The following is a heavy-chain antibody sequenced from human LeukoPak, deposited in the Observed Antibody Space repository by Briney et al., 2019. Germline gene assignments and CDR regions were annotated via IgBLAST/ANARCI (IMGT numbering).Heavy chain of an antibody. CDR3: AWGDGYTRAEYFQH. V-gene: IGHV3-74*01. CDR2: INSDGSST. CDR1: GFTFSSYG. D-gene: IGHD5-24*01. Sequence: GGSLRLSCAASGFTFSSYGMHWVRQAPGKGLVWVSRINSDGSSTSYADSVKGRFTISRDNAKNTLYLQMNSLRAEDTAVYYCAWGDGYTRAEYFQHWGQGTLVTVSS. J-gene: IGHJ1*01.